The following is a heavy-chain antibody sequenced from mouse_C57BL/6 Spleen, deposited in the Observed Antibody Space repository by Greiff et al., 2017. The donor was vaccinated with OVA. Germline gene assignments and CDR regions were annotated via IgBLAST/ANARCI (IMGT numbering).Heavy chain of an antibody. J-gene: IGHJ4*01. Sequence: VQLQQSGTVLARPGASVKMSCKTSGYTFTSYWMHWVKQSHPPSVEWIRAISPVHSYTSYNQKFKGKAKLTAVTSASTAYMELSSLTNEDSAVYYCTSYYGSSYDAMDYWGQGTSVTVSS. CDR1: GYTFTSYW. D-gene: IGHD1-1*01. CDR2: ISPVHSYT. V-gene: IGHV1-5*01. CDR3: TSYYGSSYDAMDY.